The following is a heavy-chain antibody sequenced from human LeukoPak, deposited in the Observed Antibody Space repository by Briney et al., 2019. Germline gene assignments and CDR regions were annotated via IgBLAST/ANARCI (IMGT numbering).Heavy chain of an antibody. CDR3: AKGAQWLVRQIDY. J-gene: IGHJ4*02. CDR1: GFTFDDYA. V-gene: IGHV3-9*01. CDR2: ISWNSGSI. D-gene: IGHD6-19*01. Sequence: GGSLRLSCAASGFTFDDYAMHWVRQAPGKGLEWVSGISWNSGSIGYADSVKGRFTISRDNAKNSLYLQTNSLRAEDTALYYCAKGAQWLVRQIDYWGQGTLVTVSS.